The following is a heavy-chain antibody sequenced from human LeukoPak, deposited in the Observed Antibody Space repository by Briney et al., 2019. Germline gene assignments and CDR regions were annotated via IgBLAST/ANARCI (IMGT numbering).Heavy chain of an antibody. CDR2: ISDNGGCA. Sequence: PGGSLRLSCGASGFIFRNYAMSWVRQAPGEGLKWVAGISDNGGCAYYAESLKGRFTISRDNSKNMLYLQMNSLRVEDTAVYYCAKESGPLGAPLYDYWGRGILVTASS. J-gene: IGHJ4*02. V-gene: IGHV3-23*01. CDR1: GFIFRNYA. D-gene: IGHD4/OR15-4a*01. CDR3: AKESGPLGAPLYDY.